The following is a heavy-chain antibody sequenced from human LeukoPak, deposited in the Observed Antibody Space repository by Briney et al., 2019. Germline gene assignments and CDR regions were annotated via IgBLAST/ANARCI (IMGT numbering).Heavy chain of an antibody. Sequence: GGSLRLSCAASGFTFSSYAMHWVRQAPGKGLEWVAVISYDGSNKYYADSVKGRFTISRDNSKNTLYLQMNRLRAEDTAVYYCARDIAVAGTSLDYWGQGTLVTVSS. CDR1: GFTFSSYA. V-gene: IGHV3-30*04. CDR3: ARDIAVAGTSLDY. J-gene: IGHJ4*02. CDR2: ISYDGSNK. D-gene: IGHD6-19*01.